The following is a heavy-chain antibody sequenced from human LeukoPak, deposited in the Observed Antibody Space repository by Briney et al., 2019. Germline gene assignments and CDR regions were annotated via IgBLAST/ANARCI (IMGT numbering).Heavy chain of an antibody. V-gene: IGHV4-30-4*01. CDR2: IYYSGST. D-gene: IGHD1-26*01. CDR3: ARGSGGATRYFDY. CDR1: GGSISSGDYY. Sequence: SQTLSLTCTVSGGSISSGDYYWSWIRQPPGKGLEWIGYIYYSGSTYYNPSLKSRVTISVDTSKNQFSLKLSSVTAADTAVYYCARGSGGATRYFDYWGQGTLVTVSS. J-gene: IGHJ4*02.